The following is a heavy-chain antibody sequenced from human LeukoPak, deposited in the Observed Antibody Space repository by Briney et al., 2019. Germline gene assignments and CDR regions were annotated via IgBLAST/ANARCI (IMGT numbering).Heavy chain of an antibody. J-gene: IGHJ4*02. CDR2: IKQDGSQK. D-gene: IGHD6-6*01. CDR3: ARIGYSSSSFDY. Sequence: HPGGSLRLSCAASGFTFSNYWMSWVRQAPGKGLEWVANIKQDGSQKYYVDSVKGRFTISRDSAKNSQYLQMNSLRAEDTAMYYCARIGYSSSSFDYWGQGTLVTVSS. V-gene: IGHV3-7*01. CDR1: GFTFSNYW.